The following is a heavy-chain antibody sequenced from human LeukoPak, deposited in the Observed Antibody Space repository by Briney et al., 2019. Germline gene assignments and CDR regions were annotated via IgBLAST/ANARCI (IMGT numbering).Heavy chain of an antibody. D-gene: IGHD5-12*01. V-gene: IGHV6-1*01. Sequence: SQTLSLTCAISGDSVSSNSAAWNWIRQSPSRGLEWQGRTYYRSKWYNDYAVPVKSRITINPDPSKNQFSMQLNSVTPEDTAVYYCPRGVGGYDLSFYYYGMDVWGKGTTVTVSS. CDR1: GDSVSSNSAA. J-gene: IGHJ6*04. CDR3: PRGVGGYDLSFYYYGMDV. CDR2: TYYRSKWYN.